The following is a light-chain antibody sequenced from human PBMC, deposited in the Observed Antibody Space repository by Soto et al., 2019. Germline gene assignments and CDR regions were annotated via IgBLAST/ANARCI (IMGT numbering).Light chain of an antibody. CDR1: SGHSSYA. CDR2: LNSDGSH. Sequence: QPVLTQSPSASASLGASVKLTCTLSSGHSSYAIAWHQQQPEKGPRYLMKLNSDGSHSKGDGIPDRFSGSSSGAERYLTISSLESEDEANCEGQTWGTGIPVVFGGGTKLTVL. CDR3: QTWGTGIPVV. J-gene: IGLJ2*01. V-gene: IGLV4-69*01.